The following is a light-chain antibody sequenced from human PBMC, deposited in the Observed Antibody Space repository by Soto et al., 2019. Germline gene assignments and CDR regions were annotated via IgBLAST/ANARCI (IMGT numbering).Light chain of an antibody. CDR3: CSYETSSTYV. V-gene: IGLV2-23*01. Sequence: LTQPASVSGSPGQSITISCTGTSSDVGSYNLVSWYQHHPGKTPKLMIYEGSRRPSGVSNRFSASKSGNTASLTISGLQAEDEAEYYCCSYETSSTYVFGSGTKLTVL. CDR1: SSDVGSYNL. J-gene: IGLJ1*01. CDR2: EGS.